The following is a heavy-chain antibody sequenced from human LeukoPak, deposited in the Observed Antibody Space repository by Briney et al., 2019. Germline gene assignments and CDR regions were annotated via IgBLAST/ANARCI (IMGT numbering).Heavy chain of an antibody. Sequence: PGRSLRLSCAASGFTFSSYGMHWVRQAPGKGLEWVAVISCDGSNKYYADSVKGRFTISRDNSKNTLYLQMNSLRAEDTAVYYCAKDPRFGEFQPWGQGTLVTVSS. CDR2: ISCDGSNK. D-gene: IGHD3-10*01. V-gene: IGHV3-30*18. J-gene: IGHJ5*02. CDR3: AKDPRFGEFQP. CDR1: GFTFSSYG.